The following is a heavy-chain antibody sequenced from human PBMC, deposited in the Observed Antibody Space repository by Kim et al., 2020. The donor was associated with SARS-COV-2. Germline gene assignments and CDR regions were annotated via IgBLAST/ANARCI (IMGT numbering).Heavy chain of an antibody. J-gene: IGHJ6*02. Sequence: PSFQGHVTISADKSISTAYLQWSSLKASDTAMYYCARGEIAAAGPYGMDVWGQGTTVTVSS. V-gene: IGHV5-10-1*01. CDR3: ARGEIAAAGPYGMDV. D-gene: IGHD6-13*01.